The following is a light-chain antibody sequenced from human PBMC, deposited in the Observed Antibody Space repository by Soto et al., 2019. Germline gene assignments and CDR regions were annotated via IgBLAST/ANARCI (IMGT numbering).Light chain of an antibody. CDR2: LEGSGSY. CDR3: ETWDSNTRV. Sequence: QSVLTQSSSASASLGSSVKLTCTLSSGHSSNIIAWHQQQPGKAPRYLMKLEGSGSYNKGSGVPDRFSGSSSGADRYLTISNLQSEDESDYYCETWDSNTRVFGGGPQLTVL. CDR1: SGHSSNI. J-gene: IGLJ3*02. V-gene: IGLV4-60*03.